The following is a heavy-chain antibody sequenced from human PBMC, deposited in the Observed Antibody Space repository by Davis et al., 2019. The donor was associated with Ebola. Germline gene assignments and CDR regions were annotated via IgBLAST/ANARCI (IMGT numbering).Heavy chain of an antibody. J-gene: IGHJ4*02. Sequence: MPSETLSLTCTVSGGSISSSNWWSWVRLPPGKGRECIGEIYHSGSTNYNPSLKSRVTISVDKSKNQFSLKLSSVTAADTAVDYCARGDYEGYFDYWDQGTLVTVSS. CDR3: ARGDYEGYFDY. CDR1: GGSISSSNW. CDR2: IYHSGST. V-gene: IGHV4-4*02. D-gene: IGHD4-17*01.